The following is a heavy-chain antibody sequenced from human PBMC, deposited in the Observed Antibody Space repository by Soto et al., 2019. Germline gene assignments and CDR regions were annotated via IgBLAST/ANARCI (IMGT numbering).Heavy chain of an antibody. CDR2: IYYSGST. CDR3: ARDHTPLRYSGSYNWFDP. J-gene: IGHJ5*02. D-gene: IGHD1-26*01. V-gene: IGHV4-30-4*01. CDR1: GGSISSGDYY. Sequence: PSETLSLTCTVSGGSISSGDYYWSWIRQPPGKGLEWIGYIYYSGSTYYNPSLKSRVTISVDTSKNQFSLKLSSVTAADTAVYYCARDHTPLRYSGSYNWFDPWGQGTLVTVS.